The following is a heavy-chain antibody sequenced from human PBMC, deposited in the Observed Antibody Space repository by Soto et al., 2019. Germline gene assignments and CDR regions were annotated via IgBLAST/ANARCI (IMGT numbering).Heavy chain of an antibody. J-gene: IGHJ6*02. Sequence: QVQLVESGGGVVQPGRSLRLSCAASGFTFSSYGMHWVRQAPGKGLEWVAVISYDGSNKYYADSVKGRFTISRDNSKNTLYRQMNRLRAEDTAVYYCAKDLLRPGRAYGMDVWGQGTTVTVSS. CDR1: GFTFSSYG. V-gene: IGHV3-30*18. CDR3: AKDLLRPGRAYGMDV. CDR2: ISYDGSNK.